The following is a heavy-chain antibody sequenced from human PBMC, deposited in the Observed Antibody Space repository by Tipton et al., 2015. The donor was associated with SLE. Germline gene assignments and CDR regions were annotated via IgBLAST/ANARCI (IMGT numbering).Heavy chain of an antibody. D-gene: IGHD2-8*01. CDR3: ARDKNGAFDI. Sequence: SLRLSCAASGLTFSDYYMSWIRQAPGKGLEWVSYISSSGFYTNYADSVKGRFTISRDNAKNSLYLQMNSLRAEDTAVYYCARDKNGAFDIWGQGTMVTVSS. CDR1: GLTFSDYY. J-gene: IGHJ3*02. V-gene: IGHV3-11*05. CDR2: ISSSGFYT.